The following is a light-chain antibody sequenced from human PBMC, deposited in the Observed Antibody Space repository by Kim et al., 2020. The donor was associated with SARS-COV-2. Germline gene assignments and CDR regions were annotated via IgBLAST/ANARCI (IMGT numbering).Light chain of an antibody. J-gene: IGKJ4*01. Sequence: SASPGERATLSCRASQSVSSNLAWYQKKPGQAPRLLIYGASTRATDIPARFSGSGSGTEFTLTISSLQSEDFALYYCQQYDNWPLTFGGGTTVEI. V-gene: IGKV3-15*01. CDR3: QQYDNWPLT. CDR1: QSVSSN. CDR2: GAS.